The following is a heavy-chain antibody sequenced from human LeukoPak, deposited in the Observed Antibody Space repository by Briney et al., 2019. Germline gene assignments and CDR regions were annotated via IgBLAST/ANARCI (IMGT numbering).Heavy chain of an antibody. Sequence: SETLSLTCAVYGGSFTGYYCSWIRQPPGKGLEWIGEINHSGSTNYNPSLKSRVTISVDTSKNQFSLKLSSVTAADTAVYYCVSSMLAGGGWFDPWGQGTLVTVSS. D-gene: IGHD2/OR15-2a*01. CDR3: VSSMLAGGGWFDP. CDR2: INHSGST. CDR1: GGSFTGYY. J-gene: IGHJ5*02. V-gene: IGHV4-34*01.